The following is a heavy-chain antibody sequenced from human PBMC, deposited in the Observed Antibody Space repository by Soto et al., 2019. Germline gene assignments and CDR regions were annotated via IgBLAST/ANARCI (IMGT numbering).Heavy chain of an antibody. J-gene: IGHJ4*02. CDR2: IWYDGSNK. Sequence: QVQLVESGGGVVQPGRSLRLSCAASGFTFSSYGMHWVRQAPGKGLEWVAVIWYDGSNKKYADSVKGRITISRDNFKNTLYLQMNSLRAEDTGVFYCARDSSGSSKPAYYFDYWGQGTLVTVSS. CDR3: ARDSSGSSKPAYYFDY. CDR1: GFTFSSYG. V-gene: IGHV3-33*01. D-gene: IGHD6-19*01.